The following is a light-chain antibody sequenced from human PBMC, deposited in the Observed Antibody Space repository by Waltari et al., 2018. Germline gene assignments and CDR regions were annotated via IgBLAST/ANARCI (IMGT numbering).Light chain of an antibody. V-gene: IGKV3-11*01. CDR2: DAS. Sequence: EIVLTQSPATLSLSPGERATLSCRASQSVRNYLAWYQQKPGQAPRLLIYDASDRATGIPVRFSGSGSGTDFTLTISSLEPEDFAVYYCQQRNSWPLTFGGGTKVEIK. CDR3: QQRNSWPLT. CDR1: QSVRNY. J-gene: IGKJ4*01.